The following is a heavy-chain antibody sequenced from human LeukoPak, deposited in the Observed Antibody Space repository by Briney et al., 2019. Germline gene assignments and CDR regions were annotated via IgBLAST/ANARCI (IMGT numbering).Heavy chain of an antibody. V-gene: IGHV4-39*07. Sequence: PSETLSLTCTVSGGSISSSSYYWGWIRQSPGKGLEWIGEIYHSGNTNYNPSLKSRVAISLDKSSNQFSLRLMSVTAADTATYFCAREEMPGKFDYWGQGILVTVSS. J-gene: IGHJ4*02. CDR1: GGSISSSSYY. CDR3: AREEMPGKFDY. D-gene: IGHD1-26*01. CDR2: IYHSGNT.